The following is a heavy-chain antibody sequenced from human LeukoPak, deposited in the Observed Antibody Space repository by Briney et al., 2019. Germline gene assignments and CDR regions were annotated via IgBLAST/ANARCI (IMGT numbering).Heavy chain of an antibody. CDR2: ISGSGAAT. D-gene: IGHD4-23*01. V-gene: IGHV3-23*01. CDR3: AKFSPYGGNSY. CDR1: EFTGFTFSGSA. Sequence: GGSLRLSCAASEFTGFTFSGSAMSWVRQAPGKGRGWVSAISGSGAATFYADSVKGRFTISRDNSKNTLYLQMNSLKVEDTALYYCAKFSPYGGNSYWGQGTLVTVSS. J-gene: IGHJ1*01.